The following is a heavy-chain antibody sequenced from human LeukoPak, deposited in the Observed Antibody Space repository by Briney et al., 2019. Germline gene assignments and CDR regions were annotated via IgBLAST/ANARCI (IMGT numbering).Heavy chain of an antibody. J-gene: IGHJ4*02. D-gene: IGHD3-22*01. V-gene: IGHV3-30*18. CDR1: GFTFSSYG. CDR3: AKVALLGMTVVPPDY. Sequence: GGSLRLSCAASGFTFSSYGMHWVRQAPGKGLEWVAVISYDGSNKYYADSVKGRFTISRDNSKNTLYLQVNSLRAEDTAVYYCAKVALLGMTVVPPDYWGQGTLVTVSS. CDR2: ISYDGSNK.